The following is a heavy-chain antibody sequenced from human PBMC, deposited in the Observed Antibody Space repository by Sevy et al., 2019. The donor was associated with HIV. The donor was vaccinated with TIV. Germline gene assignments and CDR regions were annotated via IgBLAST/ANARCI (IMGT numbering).Heavy chain of an antibody. CDR2: IYYSGST. CDR3: ARLRYYDSSGYPGVFDY. CDR1: GGSISSYY. V-gene: IGHV4-59*12. Sequence: SETLSLTCTVSGGSISSYYWSWIRQPPGKGLEWIGYIYYSGSTNYNPSLKSRVTISVDTSKNQFSLKLSSVTAADTAVYYCARLRYYDSSGYPGVFDYWGQGTLVTVSS. D-gene: IGHD3-22*01. J-gene: IGHJ4*02.